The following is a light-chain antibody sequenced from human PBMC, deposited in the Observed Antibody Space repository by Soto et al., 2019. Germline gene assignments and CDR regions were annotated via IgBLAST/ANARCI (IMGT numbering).Light chain of an antibody. CDR2: AAS. CDR1: QGIGSY. V-gene: IGKV1-9*01. J-gene: IGKJ4*01. CDR3: QPLNSYPLT. Sequence: DIQLTQSPSFLSASVGDRVTITCRASQGIGSYLAWYQQKPGKAPKLLIYAASTLQGGVPSRFSGSGSGTEFTLTISSLQPEDFASYYCQPLNSYPLTFGGGTKVEIK.